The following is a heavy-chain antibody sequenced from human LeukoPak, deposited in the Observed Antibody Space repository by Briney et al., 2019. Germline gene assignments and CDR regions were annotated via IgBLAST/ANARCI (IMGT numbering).Heavy chain of an antibody. CDR3: ARDPNWGAVAGTVFDY. Sequence: PGGSLRLSCAASGFTVSSNYMSWVRQAPGKGLEWVSGIYSGGSTYYADSVKGRFIISRDNSKNTLYLQMNSLRAEGTAVYYCARDPNWGAVAGTVFDYWGQGTLVTVSS. J-gene: IGHJ4*02. D-gene: IGHD6-19*01. CDR1: GFTVSSNY. CDR2: IYSGGST. V-gene: IGHV3-66*01.